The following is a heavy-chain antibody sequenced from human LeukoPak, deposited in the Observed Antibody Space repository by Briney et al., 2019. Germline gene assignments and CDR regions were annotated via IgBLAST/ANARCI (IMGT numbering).Heavy chain of an antibody. CDR1: GGSISSSSYY. Sequence: SETLSLTCTVSGGSISSSSYYWGWIRQPPGKGLEWIGSIYYSGSTYYNPSLKSRVTISVDTSKNQFSQKLSSVTAADTAVYYCARPVNYYGSFDYWGQGTLVTVSS. D-gene: IGHD3-10*01. CDR3: ARPVNYYGSFDY. V-gene: IGHV4-39*01. CDR2: IYYSGST. J-gene: IGHJ4*02.